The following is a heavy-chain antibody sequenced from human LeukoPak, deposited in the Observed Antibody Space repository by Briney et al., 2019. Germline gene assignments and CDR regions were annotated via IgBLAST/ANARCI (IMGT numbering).Heavy chain of an antibody. CDR3: ARVCDDIVVVVAAMGAFDI. V-gene: IGHV4-34*01. J-gene: IGHJ3*02. CDR1: GGSFSGYY. Sequence: TSETLSLTCAVYGGSFSGYYWSWIRQPPGKGLEWIGEINHSGSTNYNPSLKSRVTISVDTSKNQFSLKLSSVTAADTAVYYCARVCDDIVVVVAAMGAFDIWGQGTMVTVSS. CDR2: INHSGST. D-gene: IGHD2-15*01.